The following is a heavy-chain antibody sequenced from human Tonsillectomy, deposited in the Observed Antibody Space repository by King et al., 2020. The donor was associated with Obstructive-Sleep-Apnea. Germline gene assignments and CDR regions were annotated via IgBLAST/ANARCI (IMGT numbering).Heavy chain of an antibody. V-gene: IGHV4-34*01. Sequence: VQLQQWGAGLLKPSETLSLTCAVYGGSFSGYYWSWIRQPPGKGLEWIGEINHSGSINYNPSLKSRVTISVDTSKNQFSLKLSSVTAADTAVYYCARGYGGDRGSSGYSPLRRYYYYGMDVWGQGTTVTVSS. CDR3: ARGYGGDRGSSGYSPLRRYYYYGMDV. J-gene: IGHJ6*02. D-gene: IGHD3-22*01. CDR2: INHSGSI. CDR1: GGSFSGYY.